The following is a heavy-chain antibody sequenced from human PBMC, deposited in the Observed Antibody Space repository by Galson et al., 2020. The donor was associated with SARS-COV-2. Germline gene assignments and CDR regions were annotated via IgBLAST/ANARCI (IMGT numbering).Heavy chain of an antibody. Sequence: ASVTVSCQVSGYTLTELSMHWVRQAPGKGLEWMGGFDPEDGETIYAQKFQGRVTMTEDTSTDTAYMELSSLRSEDTAVYYCATAPALKGGETGRTIHYYYYYGMDVWGQGTTVTVSS. V-gene: IGHV1-24*01. D-gene: IGHD2-2*02. CDR1: GYTLTELS. CDR3: ATAPALKGGETGRTIHYYYYYGMDV. J-gene: IGHJ6*02. CDR2: FDPEDGET.